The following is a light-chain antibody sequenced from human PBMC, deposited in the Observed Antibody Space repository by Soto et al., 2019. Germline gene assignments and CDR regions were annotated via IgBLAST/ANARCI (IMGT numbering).Light chain of an antibody. CDR2: AAS. J-gene: IGKJ4*01. CDR1: QGISSY. V-gene: IGKV1-9*01. CDR3: QQLNSYSLT. Sequence: DIQMTQSPSTLSASVGDRVTITCRASQGISSYLAWYQQKPGKAPKLLIYAASTLQSGVPSRFSGSGSGTEFTLTISSLQAEDFATYYCQQLNSYSLTFGGGTKVDIK.